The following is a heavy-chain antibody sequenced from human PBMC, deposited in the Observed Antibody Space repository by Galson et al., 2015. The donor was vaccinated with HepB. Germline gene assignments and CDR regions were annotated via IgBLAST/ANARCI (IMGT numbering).Heavy chain of an antibody. CDR1: GYTFTSYG. CDR3: ARDQIAVAGIDFYGRKVPNPNPQYYYYGMDV. Sequence: SVKVSCKASGYTFTSYGISWVRQAPGQGLEWMGWISAYNGNTNYAQKLQGRVTMTTDTSTSTAYMELRSLRSDDTAVYYCARDQIAVAGIDFYGRKVPNPNPQYYYYGMDVWGQGTTVTVSS. CDR2: ISAYNGNT. J-gene: IGHJ6*02. V-gene: IGHV1-18*01. D-gene: IGHD6-19*01.